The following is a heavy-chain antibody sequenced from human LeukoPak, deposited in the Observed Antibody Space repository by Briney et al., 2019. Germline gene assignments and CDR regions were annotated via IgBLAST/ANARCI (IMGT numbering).Heavy chain of an antibody. CDR3: ARAVAVAGTRLAWFDP. D-gene: IGHD6-19*01. J-gene: IGHJ5*02. V-gene: IGHV1-2*02. Sequence: ASVKVSCKASGYTFTGYYMHWVRQAPGQGLEWMGWINPNGGGTNYAQKFQGRVTMTRDTSISTAYMELSRLRSDDTAVYYCARAVAVAGTRLAWFDPWGQGTLVTVSS. CDR2: INPNGGGT. CDR1: GYTFTGYY.